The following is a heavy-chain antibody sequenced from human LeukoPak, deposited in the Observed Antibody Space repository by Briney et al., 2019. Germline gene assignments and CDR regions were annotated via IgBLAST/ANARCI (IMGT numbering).Heavy chain of an antibody. D-gene: IGHD3-9*01. CDR1: GFTFSSYW. J-gene: IGHJ5*02. CDR3: ARGRWSYDILTVVEWFDP. V-gene: IGHV3-74*01. Sequence: GGSLRLSCAASGFTFSSYWMHWVRQAPGKGLVWVSRINSDGSSTSYADSVKGRFTISRDNAKNTLYLQMNSLRAEDTAVYYCARGRWSYDILTVVEWFDPWGQGTLVTVSS. CDR2: INSDGSST.